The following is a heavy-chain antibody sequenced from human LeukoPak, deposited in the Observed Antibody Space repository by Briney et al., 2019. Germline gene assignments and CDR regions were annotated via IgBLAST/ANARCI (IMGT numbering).Heavy chain of an antibody. Sequence: SQTLSLTCTVSDGSISSGDYYWSWIRQPPGKGLEWIGYIYYSGSTSYNPSLKSRVTILVDTSKSQFSLKLSSVTAADTAVYYCARDKLWNRSGGNCYSSRYYYYGMDVWGKGTTVTVSS. CDR3: ARDKLWNRSGGNCYSSRYYYYGMDV. J-gene: IGHJ6*04. D-gene: IGHD2-15*01. V-gene: IGHV4-30-4*01. CDR1: DGSISSGDYY. CDR2: IYYSGST.